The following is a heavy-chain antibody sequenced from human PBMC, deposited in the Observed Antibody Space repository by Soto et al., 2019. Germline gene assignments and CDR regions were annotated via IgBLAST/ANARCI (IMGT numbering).Heavy chain of an antibody. V-gene: IGHV1-69*01. J-gene: IGHJ6*02. CDR3: ARNGTQTGYSYGMDV. D-gene: IGHD1-1*01. CDR1: GGTFSDST. CDR2: IIPIFDTA. Sequence: QVQLVQSGAELRKPGSSVEVSCKASGGTFSDSTINWVRQAPGQRLEWMGGIIPIFDTANYAEKFQGRVTITADESTSTSFMEVSSLRSEDTAVYYCARNGTQTGYSYGMDVWGQGTMVTVSS.